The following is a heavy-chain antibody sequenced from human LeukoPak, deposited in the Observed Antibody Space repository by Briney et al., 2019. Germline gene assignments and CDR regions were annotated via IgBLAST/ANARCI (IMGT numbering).Heavy chain of an antibody. CDR2: TYYRSKWYY. J-gene: IGHJ6*02. V-gene: IGHV6-1*01. Sequence: SQTLSLPIAISGDSVSSISVAWNWTRQSPSRGLEWLGRTYYRSKWYYEYAVSVKSRINISPDTSKNQFSLQLTSVTPEDTAVYYCSLARSEYHYGMDVWGQGTTVTVSS. CDR3: SLARSEYHYGMDV. CDR1: GDSVSSISVA.